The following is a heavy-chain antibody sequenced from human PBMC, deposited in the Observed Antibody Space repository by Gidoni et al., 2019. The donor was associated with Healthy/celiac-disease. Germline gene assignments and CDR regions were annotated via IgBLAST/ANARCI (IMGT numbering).Heavy chain of an antibody. CDR1: GFTFSSYD. V-gene: IGHV3-13*01. Sequence: EVQLVESGGGLVQPGGSLRLSCAASGFTFSSYDMHWVRQATGKGLEWVSAIGTAGYTYYPGSVKGRFTISRENAKNSLYLQMNSLRAGDTAVYYCARGPRDYGDYAVLRYFDLWGRGTLVTVSS. J-gene: IGHJ2*01. CDR3: ARGPRDYGDYAVLRYFDL. CDR2: IGTAGYT. D-gene: IGHD4-17*01.